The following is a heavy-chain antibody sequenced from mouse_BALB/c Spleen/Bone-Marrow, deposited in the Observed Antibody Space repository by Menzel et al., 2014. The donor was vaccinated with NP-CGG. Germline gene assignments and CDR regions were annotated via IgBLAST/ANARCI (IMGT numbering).Heavy chain of an antibody. J-gene: IGHJ4*01. Sequence: QVQLQQSGAELVRPESSVKISCKASGYAFSTYWMIWVKQRPGQGLEWIGQIYPGDGDTNYNGKFKGKATLNADKSSSTAYMQLSSLTSEDSAVYFCARGARSAMDYWGQGTSVTVSS. CDR3: ARGARSAMDY. CDR2: IYPGDGDT. CDR1: GYAFSTYW. V-gene: IGHV1-80*01.